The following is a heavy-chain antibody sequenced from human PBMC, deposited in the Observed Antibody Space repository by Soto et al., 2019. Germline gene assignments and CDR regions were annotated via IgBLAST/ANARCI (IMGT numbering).Heavy chain of an antibody. CDR2: IYWDDDK. V-gene: IGHV2-5*02. J-gene: IGHJ4*02. CDR1: GFSLSTSGVG. Sequence: QITLKESGPTLVKPTQTLTLTCTFSGFSLSTSGVGVGWIRQPPGKALEWLALIYWDDDKRYSPSLKSRLTITQDTSKNQMVLTMTNMDPVNTATYYCAHCLYYDFWSGYYFPRGEFDYWGQGTQVTVSS. D-gene: IGHD3-3*01. CDR3: AHCLYYDFWSGYYFPRGEFDY.